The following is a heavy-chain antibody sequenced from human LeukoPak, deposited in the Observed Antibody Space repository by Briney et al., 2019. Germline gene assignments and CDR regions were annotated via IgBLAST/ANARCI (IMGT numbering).Heavy chain of an antibody. D-gene: IGHD3-16*01. J-gene: IGHJ4*02. CDR3: ARVGDYALKD. Sequence: SETLSLTCSVSGGFNTHYYWSWIRQPAGKGLEWIGRFYNSGSTNCNPSLKSRVTMSVDTSKNQFSLKLSFVTAADTAVYYCARVGDYALKDWGQGTLVTVSS. CDR2: FYNSGST. CDR1: GGFNTHYY. V-gene: IGHV4-4*07.